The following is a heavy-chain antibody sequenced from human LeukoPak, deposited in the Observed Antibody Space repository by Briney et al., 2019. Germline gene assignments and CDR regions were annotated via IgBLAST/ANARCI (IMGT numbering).Heavy chain of an antibody. J-gene: IGHJ4*02. V-gene: IGHV3-7*01. CDR1: GFTFSTYW. Sequence: AGGSLRLSCAASGFTFSTYWMTWVRQAPGKGPEWVANIKGDESAKHQADSVKGRFTISRDNAQNSVYLQMSSLRGEDTAVYYCARDVGGSLDYWGQGTPVTVSS. D-gene: IGHD1-26*01. CDR2: IKGDESAK. CDR3: ARDVGGSLDY.